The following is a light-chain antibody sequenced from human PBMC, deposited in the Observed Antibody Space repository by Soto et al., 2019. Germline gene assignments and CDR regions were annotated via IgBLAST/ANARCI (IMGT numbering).Light chain of an antibody. CDR2: DAS. V-gene: IGKV1-27*01. CDR1: QHIVGY. Sequence: IRITQSPSALSDSVGDRVSITRPWTQHIVGYLACYQQKPGQVPNLLIYDASTMQSGVPSRFSGSGSGTEFTLTISSLQPDDYAASYCQHYNICTPWTFGQGTKVDIK. J-gene: IGKJ1*01. CDR3: QHYNICTPWT.